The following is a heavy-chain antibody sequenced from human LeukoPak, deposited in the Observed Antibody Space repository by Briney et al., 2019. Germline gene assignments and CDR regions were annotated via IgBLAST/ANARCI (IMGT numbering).Heavy chain of an antibody. V-gene: IGHV4-59*08. Sequence: SETLSLTCTVSGGSISSYYWSWIRQPPGKGLEWIGYIYYSGSTNYNPSLKSRVTISVDTSKNQFCLKLSSVTAADTAVYYCATRDNYYYYMDVWGKGTTVTVSS. CDR1: GGSISSYY. J-gene: IGHJ6*03. CDR2: IYYSGST. D-gene: IGHD2-21*02. CDR3: ATRDNYYYYMDV.